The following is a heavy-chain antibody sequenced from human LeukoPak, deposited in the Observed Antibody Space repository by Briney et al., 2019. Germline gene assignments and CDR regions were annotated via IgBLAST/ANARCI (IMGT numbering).Heavy chain of an antibody. D-gene: IGHD3-3*01. CDR3: AKVATIFGVVSHFDY. CDR2: ISWDGGST. CDR1: GFTFDDYT. Sequence: GGPLRLSCAASGFTFDDYTMHWVRQAPGKGLEWVSLISWDGGSTYYADSVKGRFTISRDNSKNSLYLQMNSLRTEDTALYYCAKVATIFGVVSHFDYWGQGTLVTVSS. J-gene: IGHJ4*02. V-gene: IGHV3-43*01.